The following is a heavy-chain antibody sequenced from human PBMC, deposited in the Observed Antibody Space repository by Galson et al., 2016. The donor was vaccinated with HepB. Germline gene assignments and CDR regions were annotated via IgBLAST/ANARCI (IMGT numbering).Heavy chain of an antibody. V-gene: IGHV3-23*01. CDR3: ARSAYFKEWLDP. D-gene: IGHD2/OR15-2a*01. CDR1: GFTFSSYA. Sequence: SLRLSCAASGFTFSSYAMRWVRQAPGKGLEWVSAISGSGGSTYYADSVKGRFTISRDNSKNTLYLQMNSLRAEDTAIYYCARSAYFKEWLDPWGQGTLVTVSS. CDR2: ISGSGGST. J-gene: IGHJ5*02.